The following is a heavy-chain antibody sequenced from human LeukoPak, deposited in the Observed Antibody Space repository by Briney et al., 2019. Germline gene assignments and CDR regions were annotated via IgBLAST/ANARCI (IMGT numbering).Heavy chain of an antibody. CDR1: GFTFSSYA. V-gene: IGHV3-7*05. CDR2: INQDGSEK. Sequence: PGGSLRLSCAASGFTFSSYAMHWVRQAPGKGLEWVANINQDGSEKYYVDSVKGRFTISRDNAKNSLYLQMNSLRAEDTAVYYCARDHTEPGVIFDYWGQGTLATVSS. D-gene: IGHD1-14*01. J-gene: IGHJ4*02. CDR3: ARDHTEPGVIFDY.